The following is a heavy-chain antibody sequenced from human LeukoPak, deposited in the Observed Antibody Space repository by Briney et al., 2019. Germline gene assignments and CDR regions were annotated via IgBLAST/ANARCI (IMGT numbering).Heavy chain of an antibody. Sequence: GWSLRLSCAASGLTFTNAWMTWVRQAPGKGREWVGRIKSKTDGGTTDYAAPVKGRFTISRDDSKNAVYLQMNSLKMEGTAVYYCTTSLTSGAYIDYWGQGTLVTVSS. V-gene: IGHV3-15*01. D-gene: IGHD2-15*01. CDR3: TTSLTSGAYIDY. CDR1: GLTFTNAW. J-gene: IGHJ4*02. CDR2: IKSKTDGGTT.